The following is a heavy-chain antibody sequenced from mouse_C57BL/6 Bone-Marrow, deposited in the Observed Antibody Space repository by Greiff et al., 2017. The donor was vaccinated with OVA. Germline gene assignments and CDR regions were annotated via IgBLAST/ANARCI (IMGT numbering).Heavy chain of an antibody. V-gene: IGHV1-15*01. CDR2: IDPETGGT. J-gene: IGHJ2*01. D-gene: IGHD2-12*01. CDR1: GYTFTDYE. Sequence: VKLVESGAELVRPGASVTLSCKASGYTFTDYEMHWVKQTPVHGLEWIGAIDPETGGTAYNQKFKGKAILTADKSSSTAYMELRSLTSEYSAVYYCTRPDYSAFDYWGQGTTLTVSS. CDR3: TRPDYSAFDY.